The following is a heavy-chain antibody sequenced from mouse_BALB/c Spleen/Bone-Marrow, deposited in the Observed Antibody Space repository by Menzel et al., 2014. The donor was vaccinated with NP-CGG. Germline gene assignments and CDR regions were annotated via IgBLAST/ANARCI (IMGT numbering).Heavy chain of an antibody. V-gene: IGHV5-6-3*01. D-gene: IGHD2-1*01. CDR1: GFTFSWFG. Sequence: EVQGVESGGGLVQPGGSLKLSCAASGFTFSWFGMSWVRPTPDKRLELVATINSNGGSTYYPDSVKGRFTISRDNAKNTLYLQMSSLKSEDTAMYYCARGLDYGNYGPGFAYWGQGTLVTVSA. CDR3: ARGLDYGNYGPGFAY. J-gene: IGHJ3*01. CDR2: INSNGGST.